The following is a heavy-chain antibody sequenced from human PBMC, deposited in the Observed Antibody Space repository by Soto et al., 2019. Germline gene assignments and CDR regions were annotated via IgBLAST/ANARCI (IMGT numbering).Heavy chain of an antibody. CDR2: IHHTGIT. Sequence: PSDTLSLTCTLSSYFLDDSRWWSWVRQPPGKRLEWIGEIHHTGITNYIPSLKSRVTMSVDKNKNQVSLEVYSVTAADTAVYYCASGAHYIWNGWGQGTLVTVS. CDR1: SYFLDDSRW. V-gene: IGHV4-4*02. D-gene: IGHD3-9*01. J-gene: IGHJ4*02. CDR3: ASGAHYIWNG.